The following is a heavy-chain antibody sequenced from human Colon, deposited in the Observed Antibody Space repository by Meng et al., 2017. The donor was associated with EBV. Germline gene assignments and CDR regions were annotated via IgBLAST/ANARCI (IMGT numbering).Heavy chain of an antibody. V-gene: IGHV4-28*01. CDR2: IYYSGST. J-gene: IGHJ4*02. Sequence: QAQPQEAGPGLGKPSDTLSLTCAVSGYSISSSNWWGWIRQPPGKGLEWIGYIYYSGSTSYNPSLQSRVTMFVDTSKNQFSLTLTSVTATDTAVYYCARRRGGSGRDCWGQGTLVTVSS. D-gene: IGHD3-10*01. CDR1: GYSISSSNW. CDR3: ARRRGGSGRDC.